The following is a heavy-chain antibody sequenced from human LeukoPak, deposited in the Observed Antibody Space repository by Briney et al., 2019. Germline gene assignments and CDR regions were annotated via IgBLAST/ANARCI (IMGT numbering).Heavy chain of an antibody. CDR1: GFTFRSYS. J-gene: IGHJ6*02. V-gene: IGHV3-7*04. CDR3: ARPSGSYSHYFQYGMDV. Sequence: PGGSLRLSCGASGFTFRSYSMTWVRQAPGKGLEWVANIKEDGSEKYYVDSVKGRFTISRGNAKNSLYLQMNSLRAEDTAVYYCARPSGSYSHYFQYGMDVWGQGTTVTVSS. CDR2: IKEDGSEK. D-gene: IGHD3-10*01.